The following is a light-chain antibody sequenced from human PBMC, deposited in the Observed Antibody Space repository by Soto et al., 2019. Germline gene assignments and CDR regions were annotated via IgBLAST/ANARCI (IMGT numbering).Light chain of an antibody. V-gene: IGKV3-15*01. J-gene: IGKJ1*01. CDR1: QSVSSN. CDR2: GAS. Sequence: EIVMTQSPATLSVSPGERATLSCRASQSVSSNLAWYQQKPGQAPRQLIYGASTRATGIPARFSGSGSGTEFPLTISSLQSEDFAVYYCQQYNNWPPWTFGQGTKVEIK. CDR3: QQYNNWPPWT.